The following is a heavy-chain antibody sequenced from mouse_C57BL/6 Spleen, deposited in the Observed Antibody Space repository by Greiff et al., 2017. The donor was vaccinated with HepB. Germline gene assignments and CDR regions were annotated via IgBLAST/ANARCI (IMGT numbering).Heavy chain of an antibody. CDR2: IYPGDGDT. V-gene: IGHV1-80*01. CDR1: GYAFSSYW. D-gene: IGHD2-10*01. J-gene: IGHJ4*01. Sequence: QVQLQQSGAELVKPGASVKISCKASGYAFSSYWMNWVKQRPGKGLEWIGQIYPGDGDTNYNGKFKGKATLTADKSSSTAYMQLSSLTSEDSAVYFCARRPYYGNYEDAMDYWGQGTSVTVSS. CDR3: ARRPYYGNYEDAMDY.